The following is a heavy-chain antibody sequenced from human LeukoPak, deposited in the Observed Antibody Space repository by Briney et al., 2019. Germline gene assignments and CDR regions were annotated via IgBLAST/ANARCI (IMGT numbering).Heavy chain of an antibody. J-gene: IGHJ4*02. V-gene: IGHV1-2*02. CDR3: ARVSSSGWDY. CDR2: INPNSGGT. Sequence: ASVTVSCKASGYTFTGYYMHWVRQAPGQGLEWMGWINPNSGGTNYAQRFQGKVTMTRDTSISTVYMELNRLRSDDTAVYYCARVSSSGWDYWGQGTLVTVSS. D-gene: IGHD6-19*01. CDR1: GYTFTGYY.